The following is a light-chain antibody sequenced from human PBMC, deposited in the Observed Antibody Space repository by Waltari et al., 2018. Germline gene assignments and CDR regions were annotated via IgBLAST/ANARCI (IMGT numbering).Light chain of an antibody. V-gene: IGLV2-14*03. Sequence: QSALTQPASVSGSPGQSLTISCTGTNSAVGHYAFVSWYQQCPGKAPQLIIYDVNKRPSGLSNRFSGSKSGNTASLTISGLQAEDEAVYYCSSYTTYGTFVIFGGGTKLTVL. CDR1: NSAVGHYAF. CDR2: DVN. CDR3: SSYTTYGTFVI. J-gene: IGLJ2*01.